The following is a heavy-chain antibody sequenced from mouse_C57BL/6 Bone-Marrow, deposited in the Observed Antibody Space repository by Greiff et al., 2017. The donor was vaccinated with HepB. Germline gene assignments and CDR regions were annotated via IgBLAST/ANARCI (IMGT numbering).Heavy chain of an antibody. CDR2: IDPEDGET. V-gene: IGHV14-2*01. CDR1: GFNITDYY. Sequence: VQLQQSGAELVKPGASVKLSCTASGFNITDYYMHWVKQRTEQGLEWIGRIDPEDGETKYAPKFQGKATITADTSSNTAYLQLSSLTSEDTAVYYCARRYYGSGGAWFAYWGQGTLVTVSA. J-gene: IGHJ3*01. D-gene: IGHD1-1*01. CDR3: ARRYYGSGGAWFAY.